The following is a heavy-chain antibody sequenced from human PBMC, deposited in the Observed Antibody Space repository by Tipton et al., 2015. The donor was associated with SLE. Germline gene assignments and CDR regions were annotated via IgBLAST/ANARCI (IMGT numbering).Heavy chain of an antibody. CDR1: GGTFSSYA. Sequence: QLVQSGAEVKKPGSSVKVSCKASGGTFSSYAISWVRQAPGQGLEWMGRINPNSGGTNYAQKFQGRVTMTRDTPISTAYMELSRLGSDDTAVCYCARDERPTLGYWGQGTLVTVSS. D-gene: IGHD1-1*01. V-gene: IGHV1-2*06. CDR2: INPNSGGT. J-gene: IGHJ4*02. CDR3: ARDERPTLGY.